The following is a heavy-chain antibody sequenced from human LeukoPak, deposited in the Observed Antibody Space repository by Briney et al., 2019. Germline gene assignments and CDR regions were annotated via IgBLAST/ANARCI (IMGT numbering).Heavy chain of an antibody. D-gene: IGHD4-17*01. J-gene: IGHJ4*02. CDR2: IYYSGST. CDR3: ARADDYGDDNFDY. V-gene: IGHV4-59*01. Sequence: SETLSLTCTVSGGSISGYYWSWIRQPPGKGLEWIGYIYYSGSTNYNPSLKSRVTISVDTSKNQFSLKLSSVTAADTAVYYCARADDYGDDNFDYWGQGTLVTVSS. CDR1: GGSISGYY.